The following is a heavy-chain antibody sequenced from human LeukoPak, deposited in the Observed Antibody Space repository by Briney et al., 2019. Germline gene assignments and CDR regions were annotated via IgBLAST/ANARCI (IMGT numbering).Heavy chain of an antibody. D-gene: IGHD3-10*01. CDR2: ISYDGSNK. Sequence: GGSLRLSCAAPGFTFSSYAMHWVRQAPGKGLEWVAVISYDGSNKYYADSVRGRFTISRDNSKNTLYLQMNSLRAEDAAVYYCARDFRHILDYWGQGTLVTVSS. CDR1: GFTFSSYA. V-gene: IGHV3-30*04. J-gene: IGHJ4*02. CDR3: ARDFRHILDY.